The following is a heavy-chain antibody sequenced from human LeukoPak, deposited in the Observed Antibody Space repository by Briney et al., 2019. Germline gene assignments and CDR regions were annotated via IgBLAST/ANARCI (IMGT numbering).Heavy chain of an antibody. CDR3: AGGNYYDSSGYPS. V-gene: IGHV4-39*07. J-gene: IGHJ5*02. D-gene: IGHD3-22*01. CDR1: GGSISSSSYY. CDR2: IYYSGST. Sequence: PSETLSLTCTVSGGSISSSSYYWGWIRQPPGKGLEWIGSIYYSGSTYYNPSLKSRVTISVDTSKNQFSLKLSSVTAADTAVYYCAGGNYYDSSGYPSWGQGTLVTVSS.